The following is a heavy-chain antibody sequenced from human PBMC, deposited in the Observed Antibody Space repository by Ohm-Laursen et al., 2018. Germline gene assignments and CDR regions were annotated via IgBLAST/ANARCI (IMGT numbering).Heavy chain of an antibody. V-gene: IGHV4-4*07. CDR1: GSSISTHY. CDR3: ARAPGYGYDFDS. CDR2: IYASGIT. D-gene: IGHD5-18*01. Sequence: TLSLTCTVSGSSISTHYWSWIWQPAGKGLEWIGRIYASGITNYNPSLKSRLTMSVDTSKNSFSLKLDSLTAADTAVYYCARAPGYGYDFDSWGHGTLVSVSS. J-gene: IGHJ4*01.